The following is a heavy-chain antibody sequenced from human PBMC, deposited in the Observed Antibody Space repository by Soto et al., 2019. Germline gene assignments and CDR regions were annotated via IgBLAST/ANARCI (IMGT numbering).Heavy chain of an antibody. Sequence: PGGSLRLSCAASGFTFSSYWMHWVRQAPGKGLVWVSRINPDGSATNYADSVKGRFTISRDNAKNTLYLQMNSLRAEDTAVFYCGRGGSDSPMAPGYWGQGTLVTVLL. D-gene: IGHD5-18*01. CDR1: GFTFSSYW. CDR3: GRGGSDSPMAPGY. CDR2: INPDGSAT. J-gene: IGHJ4*02. V-gene: IGHV3-74*01.